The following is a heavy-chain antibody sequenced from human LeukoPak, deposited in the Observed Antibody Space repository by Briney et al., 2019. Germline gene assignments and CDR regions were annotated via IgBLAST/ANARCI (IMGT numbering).Heavy chain of an antibody. J-gene: IGHJ4*02. D-gene: IGHD3-16*02. V-gene: IGHV4-38-2*02. CDR3: ARAWGSYRITFDY. CDR2: IYHSGST. Sequence: KSSETLSLTCTVSGYSISSGYYWGWIRQPPGKGLEWIGSIYHSGSTYYNPSLKSRVTISVDTSKNQFSLKLSSVTAADTAVYYCARAWGSYRITFDYWGQGTLVTVSS. CDR1: GYSISSGYY.